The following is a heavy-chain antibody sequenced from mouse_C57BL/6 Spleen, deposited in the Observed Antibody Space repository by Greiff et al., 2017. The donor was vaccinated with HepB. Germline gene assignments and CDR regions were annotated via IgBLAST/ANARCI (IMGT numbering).Heavy chain of an antibody. Sequence: VQLQQPGAELVMPGASVKLSCKASGYTFTSYWMHWVKLRPGQGLEWIGEIDPSDSYTNYNQKFKGKSTLTVDKSSSTAYMQLSSLTSEDSAVYYCARRYYYAMDYWGQGTSVTVSS. CDR2: IDPSDSYT. CDR3: ARRYYYAMDY. V-gene: IGHV1-69*01. CDR1: GYTFTSYW. J-gene: IGHJ4*01.